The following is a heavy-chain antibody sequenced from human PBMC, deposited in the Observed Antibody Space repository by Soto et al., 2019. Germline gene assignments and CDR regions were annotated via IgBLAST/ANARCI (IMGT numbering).Heavy chain of an antibody. CDR2: ISSSGSTI. J-gene: IGHJ3*02. Sequence: GGSLRLSCAASGFTFSAYYMSWIRQAPGKGLEWVSYISSSGSTIYYADSVKGRFTISRDNAKNSLYLQMNSLRAEDTAVYYCARDGGANTVAADAFDTLGQGTMLTVSS. CDR1: GFTFSAYY. CDR3: ARDGGANTVAADAFDT. D-gene: IGHD4-17*01. V-gene: IGHV3-11*01.